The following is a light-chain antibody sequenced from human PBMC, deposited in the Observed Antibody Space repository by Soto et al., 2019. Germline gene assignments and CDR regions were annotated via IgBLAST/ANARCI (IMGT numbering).Light chain of an antibody. Sequence: DIQMTQSPSSLSASVGDRVTITCRASQGIDTYLAWYQQKPGQVPKLLIYAASTLQSGVPSRFSGSRSGTDFTLTISSLQPEDVATYFCQKYTRAPFTFGPGTKVDIK. CDR2: AAS. V-gene: IGKV1-27*01. CDR3: QKYTRAPFT. J-gene: IGKJ3*01. CDR1: QGIDTY.